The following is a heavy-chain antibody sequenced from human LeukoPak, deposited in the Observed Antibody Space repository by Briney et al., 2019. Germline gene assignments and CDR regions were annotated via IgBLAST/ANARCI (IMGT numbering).Heavy chain of an antibody. Sequence: ASVKVSCKASGYTFTSYGISWVRQAPGQGPEWMGWISAYNGNTNYAQKLQGRVTMTTDTPTSTAYMELRSLRSDDTAVYYCARDCSSTSCYTGGGYYYYGMDVWGQGTTVTVSS. CDR1: GYTFTSYG. J-gene: IGHJ6*02. CDR2: ISAYNGNT. CDR3: ARDCSSTSCYTGGGYYYYGMDV. D-gene: IGHD2-2*02. V-gene: IGHV1-18*01.